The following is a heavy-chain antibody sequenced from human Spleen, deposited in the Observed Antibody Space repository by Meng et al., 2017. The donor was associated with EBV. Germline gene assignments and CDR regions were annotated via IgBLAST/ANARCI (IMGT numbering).Heavy chain of an antibody. D-gene: IGHD6-6*01. CDR1: GGSFSGYY. Sequence: QVRLQQWGAGLLKPSETLSLTCAVYGGSFSGYYWSWIRQPPGKGLEWIGEINHSGSTNYNPSLKSRVTISVDTSKNQFSLKLSSVTAADTAVYYCARGARPDYWGQGTLVTVSS. CDR3: ARGARPDY. CDR2: INHSGST. V-gene: IGHV4-34*01. J-gene: IGHJ4*02.